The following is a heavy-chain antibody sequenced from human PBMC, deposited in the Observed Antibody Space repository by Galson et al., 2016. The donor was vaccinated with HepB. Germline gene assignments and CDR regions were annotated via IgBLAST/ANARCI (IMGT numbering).Heavy chain of an antibody. CDR1: GYSFTSYW. J-gene: IGHJ3*02. CDR3: ASTGGDSGTFDI. CDR2: IFPGDSDT. Sequence: CKGSGYSFTSYWIGWVRQMPGKGLEWMGIIFPGDSDTRYNPSFQGQVTIPADKSISSAYLQWSSLKASDTAIYYCASTGGDSGTFDIWGQGTMVTVSS. D-gene: IGHD3-16*01. V-gene: IGHV5-51*01.